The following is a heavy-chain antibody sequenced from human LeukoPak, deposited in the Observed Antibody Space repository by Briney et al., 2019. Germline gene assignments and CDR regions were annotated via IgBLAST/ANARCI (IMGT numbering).Heavy chain of an antibody. D-gene: IGHD2-2*02. V-gene: IGHV1-8*01. Sequence: ASVKVSCKASGYTFTSYDINWVRQATGQGLEWMGWMNPNSGNTGYAQKFQGRVTMTRDTSISTAYMELSRLRSDDTAVYYCARDRRRVLYLIDYWGQGTLVTVSS. J-gene: IGHJ4*02. CDR3: ARDRRRVLYLIDY. CDR1: GYTFTSYD. CDR2: MNPNSGNT.